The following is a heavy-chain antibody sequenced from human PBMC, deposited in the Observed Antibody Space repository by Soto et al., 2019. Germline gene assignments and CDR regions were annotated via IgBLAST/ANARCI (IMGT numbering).Heavy chain of an antibody. D-gene: IGHD5-18*01. CDR2: IYPGDSDT. CDR3: ARLVVRSTIQLWTLGWFDP. J-gene: IGHJ5*02. CDR1: GYSFTSYW. Sequence: GESLKISCKGSGYSFTSYWIGWVRQMPGKGLEWMGIIYPGDSDTRYSPSFQGQVTISADKSISTAYLQWSSLKASDTAMYYCARLVVRSTIQLWTLGWFDPWGQGTLVTVS. V-gene: IGHV5-51*01.